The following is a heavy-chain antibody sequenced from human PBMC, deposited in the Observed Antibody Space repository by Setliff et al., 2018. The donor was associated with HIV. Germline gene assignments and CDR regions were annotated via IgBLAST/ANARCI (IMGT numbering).Heavy chain of an antibody. CDR2: LNNDGTTI. V-gene: IGHV3-48*04. CDR1: GFTFSTYG. J-gene: IGHJ4*02. Sequence: PGGSLRLSCAASGFTFSTYGLNWVRQAPGKGLEWISYLNNDGTTIYYADSVRGRFTISRDNARDSLYLQMNSLRAEDTAVYYCARAQTYYSDSSGYYSQYWGQGTLVTVSS. D-gene: IGHD3-22*01. CDR3: ARAQTYYSDSSGYYSQY.